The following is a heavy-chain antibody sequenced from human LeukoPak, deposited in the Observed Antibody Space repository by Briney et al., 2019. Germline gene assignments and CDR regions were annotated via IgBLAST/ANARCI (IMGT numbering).Heavy chain of an antibody. J-gene: IGHJ3*02. CDR1: GGSISSYY. V-gene: IGHV4-59*08. CDR2: IYYSGST. Sequence: SETLSLTCTVSGGSISSYYWSWIRQPPGKGLEWIGYIYYSGSTNYNPSLKSRVTISVDTSKNQFSLKLSSVTAADTAVYYCARHEAAAGAFDIWGQGTIVTVSS. D-gene: IGHD6-13*01. CDR3: ARHEAAAGAFDI.